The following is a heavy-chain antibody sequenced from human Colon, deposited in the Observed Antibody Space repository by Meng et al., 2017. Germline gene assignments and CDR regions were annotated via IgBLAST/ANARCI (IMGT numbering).Heavy chain of an antibody. V-gene: IGHV4-59*01. CDR1: GGSINNDY. CDR3: ARGGASTKPFND. D-gene: IGHD3-16*01. Sequence: SETLSLTCSVSGGSINNDYWSWIRQPPGKSLEWLGIIHSSGTTNYNPSLESRVTLSVDTSKNQFSLKMTSRRATDTAVYYCARGGASTKPFNDWGQGMLVTVSS. CDR2: IHSSGTT. J-gene: IGHJ4*02.